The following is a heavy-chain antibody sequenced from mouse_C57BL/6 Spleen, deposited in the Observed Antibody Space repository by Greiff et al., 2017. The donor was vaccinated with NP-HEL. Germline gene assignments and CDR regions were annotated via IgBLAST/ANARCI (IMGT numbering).Heavy chain of an antibody. CDR3: TTRLLRDYAMDY. J-gene: IGHJ4*01. Sequence: VQLKQSGAELVRPGASVKLSCTASGFNIKDDYMHWVKQRPEQGLEWIGWIDPENGDTEYASKFQGKATITADTSSNTAYLQLSSLTSEDTAVYYCTTRLLRDYAMDYWGQGTSVTVSS. D-gene: IGHD2-3*01. CDR2: IDPENGDT. CDR1: GFNIKDDY. V-gene: IGHV14-4*01.